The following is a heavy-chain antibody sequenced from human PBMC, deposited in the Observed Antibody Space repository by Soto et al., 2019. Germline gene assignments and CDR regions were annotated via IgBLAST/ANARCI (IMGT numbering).Heavy chain of an antibody. CDR2: ISGSGGST. D-gene: IGHD5-12*01. J-gene: IGHJ4*02. Sequence: GGSLRLSCAASGFTFSSYAMSWVRQAPGKGLEWVSAISGSGGSTYYADSVKGRFTISRDNSKNTLYLQMNSLRAEDTAVYYCAKXKSGRDGYNYVPLYFDYWGQGTLVTVSS. CDR1: GFTFSSYA. CDR3: AKXKSGRDGYNYVPLYFDY. V-gene: IGHV3-23*01.